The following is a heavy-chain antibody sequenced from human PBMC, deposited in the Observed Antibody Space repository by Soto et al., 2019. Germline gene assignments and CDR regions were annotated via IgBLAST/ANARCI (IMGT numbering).Heavy chain of an antibody. J-gene: IGHJ3*02. CDR3: ASLKRDWGYAFDI. D-gene: IGHD7-27*01. Sequence: QVQLVESGGGVVQPGRSLRLSCAASGFTFSSYAMHWVRQAPGKGLEWVAVISYDGSNQYYADSVKGRFTISRDNSKNTLYLQMNSLRAEDTAAYYCASLKRDWGYAFDIWHQGTMVTVSS. CDR1: GFTFSSYA. V-gene: IGHV3-30-3*01. CDR2: ISYDGSNQ.